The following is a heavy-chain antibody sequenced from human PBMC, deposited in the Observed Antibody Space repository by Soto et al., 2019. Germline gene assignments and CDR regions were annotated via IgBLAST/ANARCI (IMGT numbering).Heavy chain of an antibody. J-gene: IGHJ5*02. CDR1: GGTFSSYA. D-gene: IGHD2-21*02. CDR2: IIPIFGTA. CDR3: ARGPTAVEVVTAAGPNWFDP. V-gene: IGHV1-69*01. Sequence: QVQLVQSGAEVKKPGSSVKVSCKASGGTFSSYAISWVRQAPGHGLEWMGGIIPIFGTANYEQKFQGRVTITADESTSTAYMELSSLRSEDTAVYYCARGPTAVEVVTAAGPNWFDPWGQGTLVTVAA.